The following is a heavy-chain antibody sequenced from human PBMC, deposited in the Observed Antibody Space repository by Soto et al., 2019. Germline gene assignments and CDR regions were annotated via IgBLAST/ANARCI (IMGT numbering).Heavy chain of an antibody. CDR2: ISGSGGST. J-gene: IGHJ4*02. V-gene: IGHV3-23*01. Sequence: PVGSLRLSCAASGFTFSSYAMSWVRQAPGKGLEWVSAISGSGGSTYYADSVKGRFTISRDNSKNTLYLQMNSLRAEDTAVYYCAKGDNITIFGVVITTTVTHDYWGQGTLGIVSA. CDR1: GFTFSSYA. CDR3: AKGDNITIFGVVITTTVTHDY. D-gene: IGHD3-3*01.